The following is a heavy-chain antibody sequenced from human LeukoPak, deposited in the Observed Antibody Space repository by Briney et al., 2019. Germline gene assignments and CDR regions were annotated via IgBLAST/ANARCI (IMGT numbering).Heavy chain of an antibody. CDR2: ISSSSSYI. CDR1: GFTFSSYS. V-gene: IGHV3-21*01. CDR3: ARGLEVLRFLEWPQYYYYMDV. Sequence: GGSLRLSCAASGFTFSSYSMHWVRQAPGKGLEWVSSISSSSSYIYYADSVKGRFTTSRDNAKNSLYLQMNSLRAEDTAVYYCARGLEVLRFLEWPQYYYYMDVWGKGTTVTVSS. D-gene: IGHD3-3*01. J-gene: IGHJ6*03.